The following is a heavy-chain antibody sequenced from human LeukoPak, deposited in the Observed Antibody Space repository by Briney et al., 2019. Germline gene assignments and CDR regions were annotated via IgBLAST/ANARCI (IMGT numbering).Heavy chain of an antibody. CDR1: GGSFSGYY. CDR3: ARVGEGSFDI. CDR2: IHYSGGT. D-gene: IGHD3-16*01. J-gene: IGHJ3*02. Sequence: SETLSLTCAVYGGSFSGYYWSWIRQPPGKGLEFIGYIHYSGGTNYNPSLKSRVTISVDTSKNHFSLKLSSVTAADTAVYYCARVGEGSFDIWGQGTMVTVSP. V-gene: IGHV4-59*01.